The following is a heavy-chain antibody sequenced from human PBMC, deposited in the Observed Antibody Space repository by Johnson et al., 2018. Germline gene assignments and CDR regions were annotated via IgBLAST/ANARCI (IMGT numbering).Heavy chain of an antibody. CDR3: TREASGRGIAFDI. Sequence: QVQLVQSGGGVVQPGRSLRLSCAASGFTFSSYGMHWVRQAPGKGLEWVAVIWYDGSNKYYADAVKGRFTISRDNSKNTLILQMNNVRAEDTAVYYWTREASGRGIAFDIWGQGTMVTVSS. D-gene: IGHD1-26*01. CDR2: IWYDGSNK. CDR1: GFTFSSYG. J-gene: IGHJ3*02. V-gene: IGHV3-33*01.